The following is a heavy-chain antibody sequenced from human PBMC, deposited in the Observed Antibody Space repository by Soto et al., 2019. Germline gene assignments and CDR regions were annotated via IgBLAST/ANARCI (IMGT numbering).Heavy chain of an antibody. CDR3: ARPTFNDSSGGSCYLFY. CDR1: GGTFSSYA. Sequence: QVQLVQSGAEVKKPGSSVKVSCKASGGTFSSYAINWVRQAPGQGLEWMGGIIPIFGKANYAQKFQGRVTITADESTSTAYMELSSLRSEDTAVYYCARPTFNDSSGGSCYLFYWGQGTLVTVSS. J-gene: IGHJ4*02. CDR2: IIPIFGKA. V-gene: IGHV1-69*12. D-gene: IGHD2-15*01.